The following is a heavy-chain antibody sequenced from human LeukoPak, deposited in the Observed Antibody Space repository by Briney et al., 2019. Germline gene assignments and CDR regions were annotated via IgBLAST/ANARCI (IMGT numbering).Heavy chain of an antibody. J-gene: IGHJ2*01. V-gene: IGHV3-30*02. CDR3: AKDSPTLRYFDL. Sequence: QSGGSLRLSCAASGFTFSSYGMHWVRQAPGKGLEWVAFTRYDAGDKYYADSVKGRFTTSRDNYKSTLSLQMNSMRAEDTAVYYCAKDSPTLRYFDLWGRGTLVTVSS. CDR1: GFTFSSYG. CDR2: TRYDAGDK.